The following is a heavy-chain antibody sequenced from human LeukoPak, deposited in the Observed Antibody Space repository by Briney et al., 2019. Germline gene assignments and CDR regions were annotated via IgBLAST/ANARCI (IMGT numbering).Heavy chain of an antibody. CDR3: ARTVGATRRWFDP. J-gene: IGHJ5*02. V-gene: IGHV1-18*01. CDR2: ISAYNGNT. Sequence: SRRVSCKASVYTFTTYVIRWVRQAPGQRLECMGWISAYNGNTNSGQKLQGRVTMTTHTSTSTVYMELRSLRSDDPAVYYCARTVGATRRWFDPWGQGTLVSVSS. D-gene: IGHD1-26*01. CDR1: VYTFTTYV.